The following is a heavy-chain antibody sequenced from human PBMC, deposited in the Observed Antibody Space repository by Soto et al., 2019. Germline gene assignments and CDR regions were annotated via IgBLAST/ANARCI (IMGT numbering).Heavy chain of an antibody. V-gene: IGHV3-30-3*01. D-gene: IGHD4-17*01. J-gene: IGHJ6*02. CDR3: ARGIGDYGDLYYYGMDV. CDR2: ISYDGSNK. CDR1: GFTFSSYA. Sequence: QVQLVESGGGVVQPGRSLRLSCAASGFTFSSYAMHWVRQAPGKGLEWVAVISYDGSNKYYAESVKGRFTNSRDNSQNTLYLQMNSLRAEDTAVYYCARGIGDYGDLYYYGMDVWGQGTTVTVSS.